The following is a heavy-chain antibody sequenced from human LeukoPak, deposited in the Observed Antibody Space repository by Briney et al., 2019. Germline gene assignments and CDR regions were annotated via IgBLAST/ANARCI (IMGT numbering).Heavy chain of an antibody. D-gene: IGHD2-8*01. CDR1: GFTFADCS. J-gene: IGHJ4*02. V-gene: IGHV3-21*01. Sequence: GGSLTLSSAGSGFTFADCSVKWVSQAPGMGLEWVSSISSTSGFIYYADSVKGRFTISRDNAKNSLYLQMNSLRAEDTALYFYVRGHGFHYWGQGTVVTVSS. CDR2: ISSTSGFI. CDR3: VRGHGFHY.